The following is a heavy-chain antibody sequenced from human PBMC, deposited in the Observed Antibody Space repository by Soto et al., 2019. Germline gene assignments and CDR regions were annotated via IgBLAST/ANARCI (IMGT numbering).Heavy chain of an antibody. CDR3: ARGLDYYDSSGPGSD. V-gene: IGHV1-3*01. J-gene: IGHJ4*02. CDR1: GYTFTSYA. CDR2: INAGNGNT. Sequence: ASVKVSCEASGYTFTSYAMHWVRQAPGQRLEWMGWINAGNGNTKYSQKFQGRVTITRDTSASTAYMELSSLRSEDTAVYYCARGLDYYDSSGPGSDWGQGTLVTVSS. D-gene: IGHD3-22*01.